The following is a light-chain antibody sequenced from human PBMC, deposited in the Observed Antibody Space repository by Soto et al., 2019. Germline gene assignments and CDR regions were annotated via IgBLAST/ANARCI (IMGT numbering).Light chain of an antibody. V-gene: IGLV4-69*01. J-gene: IGLJ2*01. CDR1: SGHSNYA. CDR2: VNSDGSH. CDR3: QTWGNGIFVV. Sequence: QSVLTQSPSASASLGASVKLTCTLSSGHSNYAIAWHQQQPEKGPRYLMKVNSDGSHSKGDGIPDRFSGSSSGAERYLTISSLQSEDEADYYCQTWGNGIFVVFGGGTKLTVL.